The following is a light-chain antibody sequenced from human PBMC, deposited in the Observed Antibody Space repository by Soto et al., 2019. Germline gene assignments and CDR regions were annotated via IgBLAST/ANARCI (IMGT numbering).Light chain of an antibody. CDR2: ENN. CDR3: QSYDSDFVV. Sequence: FMLTQPHSVSESPGKTLSISCTRSSGSIANNYVQWYQQRPGSAPTTVIYENNQRLSGVPDRCSGSTDGSSNSASLTISGLQTEDEADYYCQSYDSDFVVFGGGTKLTVL. CDR1: SGSIANNY. V-gene: IGLV6-57*04. J-gene: IGLJ2*01.